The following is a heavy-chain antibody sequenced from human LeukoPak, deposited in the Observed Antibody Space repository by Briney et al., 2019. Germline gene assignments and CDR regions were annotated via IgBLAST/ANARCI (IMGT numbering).Heavy chain of an antibody. J-gene: IGHJ4*02. CDR3: ASPGGYDSSGYSLYFDY. CDR2: IIPIFGTA. V-gene: IGHV1-69*13. CDR1: GGTFSSYA. Sequence: ASVKVSCEASGGTFSSYAISWVRQAPGQGLEWMGGIIPIFGTANYAQKFQGRVTITADESTSTAYMELSSLRSEDTAVYYCASPGGYDSSGYSLYFDYWGQGTLVTVSS. D-gene: IGHD3-22*01.